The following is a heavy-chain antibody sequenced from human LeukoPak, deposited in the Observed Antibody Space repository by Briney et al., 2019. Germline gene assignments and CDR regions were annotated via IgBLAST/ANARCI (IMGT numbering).Heavy chain of an antibody. Sequence: SVKVSCKASGGTFSSCAISWVRQAPGQGLEWMGGIIPIFGTANYAQKFQGRVTITADESTSTAYMELSSLRSEDTAVYYCAREAPDSSSWYLDYWGQGTLVTVSS. CDR1: GGTFSSCA. D-gene: IGHD6-13*01. CDR3: AREAPDSSSWYLDY. V-gene: IGHV1-69*01. CDR2: IIPIFGTA. J-gene: IGHJ4*02.